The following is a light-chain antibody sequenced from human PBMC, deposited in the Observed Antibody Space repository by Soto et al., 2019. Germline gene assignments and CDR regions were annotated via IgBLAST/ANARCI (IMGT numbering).Light chain of an antibody. CDR2: DAS. J-gene: IGKJ5*01. CDR3: QQHYNYPNT. Sequence: DIQLTQSPSFLSASAGDRATITCRASQSISSSLAWYQQKPGNAPNLLISDASTLHGGVPSRFSGSGSGTAFTPIISSLQPEDFATYYYQQHYNYPNTFGQGTQLEIK. CDR1: QSISSS. V-gene: IGKV1-9*01.